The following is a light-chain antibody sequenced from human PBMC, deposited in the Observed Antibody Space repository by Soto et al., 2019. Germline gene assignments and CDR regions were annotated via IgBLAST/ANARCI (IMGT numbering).Light chain of an antibody. J-gene: IGKJ1*01. V-gene: IGKV3-20*01. CDR1: RSVSDTL. CDR2: GTS. Sequence: EIVLTQSPGTLSLSPGERATLSCRADRSVSDTLLTLFQQKPGQAPRLLIFGTSNRAHGIPDRFSGSGSATEFTLSISRLETDDFAVYCCKHYGDSSWTFGQGTKVEIK. CDR3: KHYGDSSWT.